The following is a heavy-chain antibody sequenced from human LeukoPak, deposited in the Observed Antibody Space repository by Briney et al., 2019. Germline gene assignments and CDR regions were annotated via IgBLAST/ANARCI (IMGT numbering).Heavy chain of an antibody. Sequence: GGSLRLSCAASGFTFSSYAMSWVRQAPGKGLEWVAVISYDGSNKYYADSVKGRFTISRDNAKNSLYLQMNSLRAEDTALYYCAKDMLAVAGPGAFDYWGQGTLVTVSS. J-gene: IGHJ4*02. CDR3: AKDMLAVAGPGAFDY. CDR1: GFTFSSYA. CDR2: ISYDGSNK. V-gene: IGHV3-30*04. D-gene: IGHD6-19*01.